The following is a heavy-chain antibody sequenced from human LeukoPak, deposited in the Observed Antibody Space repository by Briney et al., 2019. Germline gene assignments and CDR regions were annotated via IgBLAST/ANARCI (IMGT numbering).Heavy chain of an antibody. CDR3: AREMRSYGNYYYYYTDV. Sequence: PGGSLRLSCAASGFTFSSFDMHWVRQAPGKGLEWVAVIWYHASNEYYADSVKGRFTISRDNSKNTLYLQMNSLRAEDTAVYYCAREMRSYGNYYYYYTDVWGKGTTVTVSS. D-gene: IGHD5-18*01. J-gene: IGHJ6*03. CDR1: GFTFSSFD. V-gene: IGHV3-33*01. CDR2: IWYHASNE.